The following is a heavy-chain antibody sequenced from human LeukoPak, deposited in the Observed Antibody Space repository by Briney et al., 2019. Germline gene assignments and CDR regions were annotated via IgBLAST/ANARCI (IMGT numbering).Heavy chain of an antibody. CDR2: IKSKTDGGTT. CDR3: TTPPYCSSTSCSYYYYYMDV. Sequence: GGSLRLSCAASGFTFSNAWMSWVRQAPGKGLEWVGRIKSKTDGGTTDYAAPVKGRFTISRDDSKNTLYLQMNSLKTEDTAVYYCTTPPYCSSTSCSYYYYYMDVWGKGTTVTVSS. V-gene: IGHV3-15*01. CDR1: GFTFSNAW. D-gene: IGHD2-2*01. J-gene: IGHJ6*03.